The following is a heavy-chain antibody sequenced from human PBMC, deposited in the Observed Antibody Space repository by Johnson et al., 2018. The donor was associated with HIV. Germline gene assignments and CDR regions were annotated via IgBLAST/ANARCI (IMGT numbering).Heavy chain of an antibody. CDR1: GFTFSDFY. CDR2: IYSGGSP. CDR3: ARRGLTDAFDI. J-gene: IGHJ3*02. D-gene: IGHD2-8*01. Sequence: EVQLVESGGDLVKPGGSLRLSCTASGFTFSDFYMSWIRQAPGKGLEWVSVIYSGGSPYYADSVKGRFTISRDTSKTTLYLQMNSLRADDTSLYYCARRGLTDAFDIWGQGTMVTVSS. V-gene: IGHV3-66*01.